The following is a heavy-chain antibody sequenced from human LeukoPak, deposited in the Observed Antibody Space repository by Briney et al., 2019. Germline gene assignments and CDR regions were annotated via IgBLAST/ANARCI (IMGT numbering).Heavy chain of an antibody. CDR3: ARERGSEIVVVTTQPFDY. V-gene: IGHV1-46*01. CDR2: INPSGGST. J-gene: IGHJ4*02. Sequence: ASVDVSFKASGYTFTIYYMHWVRQAPGQGLEWMGIINPSGGSTSYAQKFQGRVTMTRDTSTSTVYMELSSLISEDTAVYYCARERGSEIVVVTTQPFDYWGQGTLVTVSS. CDR1: GYTFTIYY. D-gene: IGHD3-22*01.